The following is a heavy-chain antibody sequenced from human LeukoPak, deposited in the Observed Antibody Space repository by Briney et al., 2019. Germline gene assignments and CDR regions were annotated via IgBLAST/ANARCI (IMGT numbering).Heavy chain of an antibody. CDR2: VSDSGGST. V-gene: IGHV3-23*01. CDR3: AKGLPGFGDLLDVWNY. Sequence: PSETLSLTCSVSGGSISSSNYYWGWIRQAPGKGLEWVSSVSDSGGSTYYADSVRGRFTISRDNPKNTLYLQMNSLRAEDSALYYCAKGLPGFGDLLDVWNYWGQGILVTVSS. J-gene: IGHJ4*02. CDR1: GGSISSSNYY. D-gene: IGHD3-10*01.